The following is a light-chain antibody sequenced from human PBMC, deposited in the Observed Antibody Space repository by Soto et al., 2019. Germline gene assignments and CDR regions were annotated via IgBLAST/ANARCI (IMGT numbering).Light chain of an antibody. CDR2: AAF. CDR1: ESIGSY. CDR3: QQSYSPPRT. Sequence: DIQMSQSPSSLSASVGDRVTITCRASESIGSYLNWYQQEPGRVPKLLIYAAFRLQSGVPSRFSGSGSETDFTLTIGGLQFEDSATYFCQQSYSPPRTFGLGTKVDIK. J-gene: IGKJ3*01. V-gene: IGKV1-39*01.